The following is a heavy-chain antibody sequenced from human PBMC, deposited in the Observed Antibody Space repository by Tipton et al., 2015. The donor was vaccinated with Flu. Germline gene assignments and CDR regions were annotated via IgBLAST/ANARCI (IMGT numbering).Heavy chain of an antibody. D-gene: IGHD3-10*01. J-gene: IGHJ4*02. CDR2: IYFTGST. V-gene: IGHV4-59*01. CDR1: GGSISRYY. Sequence: LRLSCTVSGGSISRYYWSWIRQPPGKGPEWIGYIYFTGSTKYNPSLKSRVTTSVDTSKNQFSLKLRSVTAADTAVYYCARVGRITWDYQFDHWGQGALVTVSS. CDR3: ARVGRITWDYQFDH.